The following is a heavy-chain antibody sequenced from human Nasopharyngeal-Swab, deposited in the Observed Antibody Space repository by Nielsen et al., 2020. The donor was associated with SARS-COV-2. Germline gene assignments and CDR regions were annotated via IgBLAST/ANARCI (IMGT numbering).Heavy chain of an antibody. CDR2: ISWNSGSI. V-gene: IGHV3-9*01. Sequence: SLKISCAASGFTFDDYAMHWVRQAPGKGLEWVSGISWNSGSIGYADSVKGRFNISRDNSRNTLFLQMNSLRAEDTAVYYCAKAHGNSWYSSLDYWGQGTLVTVSS. CDR3: AKAHGNSWYSSLDY. CDR1: GFTFDDYA. J-gene: IGHJ4*02. D-gene: IGHD6-13*01.